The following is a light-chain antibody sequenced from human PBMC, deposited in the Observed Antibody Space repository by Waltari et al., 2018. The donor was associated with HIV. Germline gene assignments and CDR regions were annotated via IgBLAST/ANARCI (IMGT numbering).Light chain of an antibody. J-gene: IGLJ2*01. CDR2: EVI. CDR3: CSYSGTGVV. V-gene: IGLV2-23*02. Sequence: QSALTQPAYVSGSPGQSITISCTGTSSDVGAYNLVSWYQKYPGKAPKLMIFEVIKRPSGVSDRFSGSRSGNTASLTISGLQTEDEGDYYCCSYSGTGVVFGGGTKVTVL. CDR1: SSDVGAYNL.